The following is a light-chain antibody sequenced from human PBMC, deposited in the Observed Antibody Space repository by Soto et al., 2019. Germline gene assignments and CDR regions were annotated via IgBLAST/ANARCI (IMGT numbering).Light chain of an antibody. Sequence: DIQMTQSPSTLSASVRDRVTITCRASQSISSWLAWYQQKPGKAPKLLIYQASSLESGVPSRFSGSGSGTDFTLTISSPQPDDFATYYCQQFNSYLRTFGQGTKVDIK. CDR1: QSISSW. V-gene: IGKV1-5*03. J-gene: IGKJ1*01. CDR2: QAS. CDR3: QQFNSYLRT.